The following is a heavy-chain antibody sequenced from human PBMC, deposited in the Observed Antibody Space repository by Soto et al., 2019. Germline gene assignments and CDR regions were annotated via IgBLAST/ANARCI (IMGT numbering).Heavy chain of an antibody. D-gene: IGHD2-2*01. CDR3: ARHTSNFRYYYYAMDV. J-gene: IGHJ6*02. Sequence: GESLKISCKGSGYTFTDYWIGWVRQLPGKGLEWMGIIYPGDSDTRYSPSFQGQVTIAADKSTSTAYLQWNTLKASDTAMYYCARHTSNFRYYYYAMDVWGQGTTVTVSS. CDR2: IYPGDSDT. V-gene: IGHV5-51*01. CDR1: GYTFTDYW.